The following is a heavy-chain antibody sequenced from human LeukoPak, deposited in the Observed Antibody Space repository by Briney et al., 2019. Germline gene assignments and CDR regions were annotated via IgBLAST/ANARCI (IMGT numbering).Heavy chain of an antibody. D-gene: IGHD2-2*01. CDR1: GYTFTGYY. V-gene: IGHV1-2*02. J-gene: IGHJ4*02. CDR2: INPNSGGT. CDR3: ARAEQEYQLLRVFDY. Sequence: ASVKVSCKASGYTFTGYYMHWVRQAPGQGLEWMGWINPNSGGTNYAQKFQGRVTMTRDTSTSTVYMELSSLRSEDTAVYYCARAEQEYQLLRVFDYWGQGTLVTLSS.